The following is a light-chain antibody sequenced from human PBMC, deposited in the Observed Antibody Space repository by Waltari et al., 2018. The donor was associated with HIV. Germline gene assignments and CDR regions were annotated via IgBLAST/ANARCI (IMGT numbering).Light chain of an antibody. CDR2: GAS. V-gene: IGKV3-15*01. CDR3: QQYKSWPET. CDR1: QSINTN. Sequence: EIVMTQSPATLSVSPGEGATLSCRASQSINTNLAWYQQKPGQPPRLLIHGASTRATGTPARISGSGSATEFTLTISSLQSEDFAIYFCQQYKSWPETSGQGTKLEIK. J-gene: IGKJ1*01.